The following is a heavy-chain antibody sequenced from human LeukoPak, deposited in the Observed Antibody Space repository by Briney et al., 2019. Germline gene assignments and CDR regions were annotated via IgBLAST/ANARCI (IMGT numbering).Heavy chain of an antibody. J-gene: IGHJ4*02. CDR2: SRNKGNSYTT. D-gene: IGHD3-16*01. Sequence: PGGSLRLSCAVSRFTFSDYYMDWVRQAPGKGLEWVGRSRNKGNSYTTEYAASVKGRFTISRGDSSNSLYLQMNSLKSDDTAVYYCGRVDYDVSAIDSWGQGTLVTVSS. V-gene: IGHV3-72*01. CDR1: RFTFSDYY. CDR3: GRVDYDVSAIDS.